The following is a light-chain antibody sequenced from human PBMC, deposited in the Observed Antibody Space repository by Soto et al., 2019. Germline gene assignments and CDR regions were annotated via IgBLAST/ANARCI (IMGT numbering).Light chain of an antibody. Sequence: DIQMTQSPSTLSASVGDRVIVTCRASQTISKWLAWFQQKPGKAPKLRIYEASSLESGVPSRFSGSGSGTEFTLTISSMQPDDFATYYGHHYSTYQSFGGGTKVEIK. CDR3: HHYSTYQS. J-gene: IGKJ4*01. CDR1: QTISKW. V-gene: IGKV1-5*03. CDR2: EAS.